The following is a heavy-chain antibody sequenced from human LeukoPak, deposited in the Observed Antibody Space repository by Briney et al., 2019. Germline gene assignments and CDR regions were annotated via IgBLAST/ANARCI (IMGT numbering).Heavy chain of an antibody. CDR3: ARDGPGSGSYYDY. CDR1: GGSISSGSYY. V-gene: IGHV4-61*02. J-gene: IGHJ4*02. Sequence: SETLSLTCTVPGGSISSGSYYWSWIRQPAGKGLEWIGRIYTSGSTNYNPSLQGRVTISIDTSKNQFSLKLTSVTAADTAVYYCARDGPGSGSYYDYWGQGTLVTASS. CDR2: IYTSGST. D-gene: IGHD3-10*01.